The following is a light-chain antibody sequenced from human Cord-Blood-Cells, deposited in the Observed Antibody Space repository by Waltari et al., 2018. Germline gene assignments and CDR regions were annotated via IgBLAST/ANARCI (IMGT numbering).Light chain of an antibody. V-gene: IGKV1-5*03. CDR3: QQYNSYST. Sequence: DIQMTQSPSTLSASLADRVTITCRASQSISSWLAWYQQKPGKAPKLLIYKASSLESGVPSRFSGSGSGTEFTLTISSLQPDDFATYYCQQYNSYSTFGQGTKVEIK. CDR1: QSISSW. CDR2: KAS. J-gene: IGKJ1*01.